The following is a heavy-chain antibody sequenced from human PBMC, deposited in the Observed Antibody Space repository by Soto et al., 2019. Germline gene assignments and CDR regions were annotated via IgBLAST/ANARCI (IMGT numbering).Heavy chain of an antibody. J-gene: IGHJ4*02. Sequence: SETLSLTCTVSGGSISSYYWSWIRQPPGKGLEWIGYIYYSGSTNYNPSLKSRVTISVDTSKNQFSLKLSSVTAADTAVYYCAREFYYDYIWGRIDYWGQGTLVTVSS. V-gene: IGHV4-59*01. CDR2: IYYSGST. CDR1: GGSISSYY. D-gene: IGHD3-16*01. CDR3: AREFYYDYIWGRIDY.